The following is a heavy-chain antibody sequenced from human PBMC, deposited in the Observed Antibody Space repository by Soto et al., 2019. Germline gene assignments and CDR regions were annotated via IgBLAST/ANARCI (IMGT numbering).Heavy chain of an antibody. V-gene: IGHV3-30-3*01. CDR1: GFTFNTFA. D-gene: IGHD3-3*01. Sequence: GGSLRLSCAASGFTFNTFALHWVRQAPGEGLEWVALISHDGRIEKYADSVKGRFTISRDNSKNTLYMQMDSLRLEDTGVYYCARDGLPDDFRSGGYWFDPWGQGTRVTVSS. CDR2: ISHDGRIE. CDR3: ARDGLPDDFRSGGYWFDP. J-gene: IGHJ5*02.